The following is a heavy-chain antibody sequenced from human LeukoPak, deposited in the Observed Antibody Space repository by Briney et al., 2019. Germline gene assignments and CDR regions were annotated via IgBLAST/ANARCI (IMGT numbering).Heavy chain of an antibody. Sequence: PSETLSLTCAVYGGSFSGYYWSWIRQPPGKGLEWIGEINHSGSTNYNPSLKSRVTISVDTSKNQFSLKLSSVTAADTAVYYCASGDTNNWYAVFDYWGQGTLVTVSS. CDR1: GGSFSGYY. D-gene: IGHD1-1*01. V-gene: IGHV4-34*01. CDR2: INHSGST. J-gene: IGHJ4*02. CDR3: ASGDTNNWYAVFDY.